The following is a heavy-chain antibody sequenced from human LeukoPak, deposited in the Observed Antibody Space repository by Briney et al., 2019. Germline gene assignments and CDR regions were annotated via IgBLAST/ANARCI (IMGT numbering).Heavy chain of an antibody. CDR2: IYNSGST. J-gene: IGHJ6*03. Sequence: PSETLSLTCTVSGDSISSYYWSWIRQPPGRGLEWIGDIYNSGSTKYNPSLRSRVTISVDTSKNHFSLKVSSVTAADTAMYYCARANDYMSAMEVWGKGTTVTVSS. V-gene: IGHV4-59*01. CDR3: ARANDYMSAMEV. D-gene: IGHD1-1*01. CDR1: GDSISSYY.